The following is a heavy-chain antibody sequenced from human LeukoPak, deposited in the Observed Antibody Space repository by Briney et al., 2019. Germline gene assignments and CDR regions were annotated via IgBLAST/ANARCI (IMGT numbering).Heavy chain of an antibody. CDR3: VRGFDGTNAFDL. CDR1: GFIFGDYW. Sequence: PGGSLRLSCVASGFIFGDYWMRWVRQAPGKGLEWVATINQNGGVKYYVDSVKGRFTISRDNAKTSLFLQMNSLRIDDTAMYYCVRGFDGTNAFDLWGQGTMVTVSS. D-gene: IGHD3-9*01. V-gene: IGHV3-7*03. J-gene: IGHJ3*01. CDR2: INQNGGVK.